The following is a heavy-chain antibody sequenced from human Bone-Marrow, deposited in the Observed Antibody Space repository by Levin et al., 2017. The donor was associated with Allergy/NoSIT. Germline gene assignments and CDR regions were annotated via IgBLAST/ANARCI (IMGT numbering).Heavy chain of an antibody. CDR2: ISYDEKRK. D-gene: IGHD3-10*01. CDR3: ERDRSGSYFWF. J-gene: IGHJ4*02. V-gene: IGHV3-30*03. CDR1: GFTFSSYG. Sequence: HPGGSLRLSCAASGFTFSSYGMHWVRQAPGKGLEWVAGISYDEKRKYYGDPVKGRFTISRDNSKNTVYLEMHNLRAADTATYHCERDRSGSYFWFWGQGTLVTVSS.